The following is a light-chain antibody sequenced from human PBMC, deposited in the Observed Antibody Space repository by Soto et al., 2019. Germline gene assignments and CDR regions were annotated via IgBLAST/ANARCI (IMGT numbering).Light chain of an antibody. CDR3: SSYTSSSTLVV. CDR1: SSDVGGYNY. J-gene: IGLJ2*01. V-gene: IGLV2-14*01. Sequence: QSALTQPASVSGSPGQSITISCTGTSSDVGGYNYVSWYQQHPGKAPKLMIYDRPSGVSNRFSGSKSGNTASLTISGLQAEDEADYYCSSYTSSSTLVVFGGGTQLTVL.